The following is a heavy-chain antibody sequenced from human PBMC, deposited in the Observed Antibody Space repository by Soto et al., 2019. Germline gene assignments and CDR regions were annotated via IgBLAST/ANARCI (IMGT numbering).Heavy chain of an antibody. Sequence: ASVKVSCKASGYTFTGYFMHWVRQAPGQGLEWMGWINPNSGATKYAQKFQGRVTLSRDTSIRTAYMELSGLRSDDTAVYYCARGGGTILAPLPWGQGTLVTVSS. CDR2: INPNSGAT. J-gene: IGHJ5*02. V-gene: IGHV1-2*02. CDR3: ARGGGTILAPLP. CDR1: GYTFTGYF. D-gene: IGHD3-3*01.